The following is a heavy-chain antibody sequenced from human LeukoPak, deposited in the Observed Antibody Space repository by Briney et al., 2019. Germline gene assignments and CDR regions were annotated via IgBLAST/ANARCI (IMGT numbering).Heavy chain of an antibody. D-gene: IGHD3-9*01. CDR2: ISGDGGST. CDR3: ACSDILTGYYSN. J-gene: IGHJ4*02. Sequence: GGSLRLSCAASGFTFDDYAMHWVRQAPGKGLEWVSLISGDGGSTYYADSVKGRFTISRDNSKNSLYLQMNSLRTEDTALYYCACSDILTGYYSNWGQGTLVTVSS. CDR1: GFTFDDYA. V-gene: IGHV3-43*02.